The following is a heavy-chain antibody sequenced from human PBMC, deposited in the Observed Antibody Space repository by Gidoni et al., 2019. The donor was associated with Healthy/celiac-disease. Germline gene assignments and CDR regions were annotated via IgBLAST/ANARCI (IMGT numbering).Heavy chain of an antibody. CDR2: ISYDGSNK. V-gene: IGHV3-30-3*01. CDR3: ARSPWDTAMVPPFDY. J-gene: IGHJ4*02. CDR1: GFTFTSDA. D-gene: IGHD5-18*01. Sequence: QVQLVESGGGVVQPGRSLRRSCAASGFTFTSDAMHWVRQAPGKGLEWVAVISYDGSNKDYADSVKGRFTISRDNSKNTLYLQMNSRRAEDTAVYYCARSPWDTAMVPPFDYWGQGTLVTVSS.